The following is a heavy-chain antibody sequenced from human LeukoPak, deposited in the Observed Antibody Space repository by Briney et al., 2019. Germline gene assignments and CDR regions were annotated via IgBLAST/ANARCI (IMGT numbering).Heavy chain of an antibody. V-gene: IGHV2-5*01. CDR2: IYWNDDK. J-gene: IGHJ4*02. D-gene: IGHD3-10*01. CDR1: GFSLSTDGVA. CDR3: IHLRAGWEFHDF. Sequence: SGPTLVKPTQTLTLTCTFSGFSLSTDGVAMGWIRQAPGKAPEWLAVIYWNDDKRYSPSLKSRVTITKDTSKKQVVLTMANMDPVDTATYYCIHLRAGWEFHDFWGQGTLVTVSS.